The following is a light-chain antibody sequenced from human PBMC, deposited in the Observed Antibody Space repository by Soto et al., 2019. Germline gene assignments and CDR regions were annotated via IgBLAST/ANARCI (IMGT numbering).Light chain of an antibody. CDR2: DTS. J-gene: IGKJ3*01. CDR3: QQRRNWVS. CDR1: QSVETY. V-gene: IGKV3-11*01. Sequence: IPLTQSPAILSLSPGERATLSCRASQSVETYLAWYQQKPGQPPRLLIYDTSKRASGVPARFSDSGSGTDFTLSISSLEPEDFAVYFCQQRRNWVSFGPGTRVD.